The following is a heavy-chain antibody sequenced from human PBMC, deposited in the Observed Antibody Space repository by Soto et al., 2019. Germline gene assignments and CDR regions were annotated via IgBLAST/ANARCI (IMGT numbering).Heavy chain of an antibody. V-gene: IGHV3-33*01. J-gene: IGHJ4*02. CDR2: IWYDGSNK. D-gene: IGHD6-19*01. Sequence: QVQLVESGGGVVQPGRSLRLSCAASGFTFSSYGMHWVRQAPGKGLEWVAVIWYDGSNKYYADSVKGRFTISRDNSKNTLYLQMNSLRAEDTAVYYCARGGVGIWYSSDFYYFDYWGQGTLVTVSS. CDR3: ARGGVGIWYSSDFYYFDY. CDR1: GFTFSSYG.